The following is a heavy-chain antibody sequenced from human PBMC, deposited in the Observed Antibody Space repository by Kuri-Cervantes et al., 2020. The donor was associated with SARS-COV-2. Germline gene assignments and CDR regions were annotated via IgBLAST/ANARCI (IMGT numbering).Heavy chain of an antibody. CDR1: GFTFSSYG. Sequence: GESLKISCVASGFTFSSYGVHWVRQVPGEGLEWLAVIWYDGSEKYYADSVKDRFTISRDNSRKTLYLQMNSLRVEDTAVYYRARDRVGVHDYWGQGTLVTVSS. J-gene: IGHJ4*02. CDR3: ARDRVGVHDY. D-gene: IGHD2-21*01. V-gene: IGHV3-33*01. CDR2: IWYDGSEK.